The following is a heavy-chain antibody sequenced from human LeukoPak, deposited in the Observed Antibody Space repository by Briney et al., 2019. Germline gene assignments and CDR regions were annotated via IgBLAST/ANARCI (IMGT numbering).Heavy chain of an antibody. D-gene: IGHD1-1*01. CDR3: AAGLPSPRTTGTRVGGMDV. CDR1: GFTFTSSA. V-gene: IGHV1-58*02. Sequence: GASVKVSCKASGFTFTSSAMQWVRRARGQRLEWIGWIVVGSGNTNYAQKFQERVTITRDMSTSTAYMELSSLRSEDTAVYYCAAGLPSPRTTGTRVGGMDVWGQGTTVTASS. J-gene: IGHJ6*02. CDR2: IVVGSGNT.